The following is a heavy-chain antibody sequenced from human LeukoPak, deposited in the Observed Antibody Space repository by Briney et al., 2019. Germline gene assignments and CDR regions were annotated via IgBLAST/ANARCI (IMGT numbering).Heavy chain of an antibody. D-gene: IGHD3-22*01. V-gene: IGHV1-69*01. CDR3: ASHPHDVYDSSGYYFDY. J-gene: IGHJ4*02. Sequence: AAVKVSCKASGGTFSSYAISWVRQAPGQGLEWMGGIIPIFGTANYAQKFQGRVTITADESTSTAYMELSSLRSEDTAVYYCASHPHDVYDSSGYYFDYWGQGTLVTVSS. CDR2: IIPIFGTA. CDR1: GGTFSSYA.